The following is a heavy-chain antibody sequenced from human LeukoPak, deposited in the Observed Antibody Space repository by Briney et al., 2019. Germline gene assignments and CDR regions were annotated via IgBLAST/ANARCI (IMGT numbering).Heavy chain of an antibody. CDR1: GFTFSTYA. CDR3: ASTYKDSGYDLSSYYYYYIDV. V-gene: IGHV3-23*01. D-gene: IGHD5-12*01. Sequence: GGSLRLPCAASGFTFSTYAMSWLRQAPGKGLEWVSVISGSRRSKYCADSVKDRFTISRDNSRKTLYLKMNSLRAEDTAVYYCASTYKDSGYDLSSYYYYYIDVWGKGTTVSVSS. J-gene: IGHJ6*03. CDR2: ISGSRRSK.